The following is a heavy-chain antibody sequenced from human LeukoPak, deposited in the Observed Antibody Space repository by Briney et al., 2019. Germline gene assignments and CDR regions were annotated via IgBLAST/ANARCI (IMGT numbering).Heavy chain of an antibody. CDR2: ISAYNGNT. CDR3: ARVERGSYYSQFDY. Sequence: GASVKLSCKASGYTFTSYGISWGRQAPGQGLEWMGWISAYNGNTNYAQKLQGRVTMTTDTSTSTAYMELRSLRSDDTAVYYCARVERGSYYSQFDYWGQGTLVTVSS. D-gene: IGHD1-26*01. V-gene: IGHV1-18*01. J-gene: IGHJ4*02. CDR1: GYTFTSYG.